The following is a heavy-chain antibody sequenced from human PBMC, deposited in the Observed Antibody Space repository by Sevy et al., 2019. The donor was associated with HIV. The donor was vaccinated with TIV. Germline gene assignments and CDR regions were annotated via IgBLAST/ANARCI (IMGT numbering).Heavy chain of an antibody. CDR1: RFTFSNYA. CDR2: ISYDGSDK. J-gene: IGHJ4*02. V-gene: IGHV3-30-3*01. CDR3: ARVRTDYSSSWHVWDY. D-gene: IGHD6-13*01. Sequence: GGSLRLSCAASRFTFSNYAMHWVRQTPGKGLEWVAVISYDGSDKYYAESVKGRFTISRDNSNNTVYLQMNSLGLEDTAVYYCARVRTDYSSSWHVWDYWGQGTLVTVSS.